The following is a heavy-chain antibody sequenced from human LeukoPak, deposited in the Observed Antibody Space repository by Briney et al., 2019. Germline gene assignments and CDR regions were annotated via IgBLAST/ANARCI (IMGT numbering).Heavy chain of an antibody. Sequence: SETLSLTCTVSGGSISSYYWSWIRQPPGKGLEWIGSIYYSGTTYYNPSLKSRVTISADTSKNQFSLKLSSVTAADTAVYYCGRHSYRGWLQFFDYWGQRTRVTVSS. CDR1: GGSISSYY. V-gene: IGHV4-59*05. CDR2: IYYSGTT. J-gene: IGHJ4*02. D-gene: IGHD5-24*01. CDR3: GRHSYRGWLQFFDY.